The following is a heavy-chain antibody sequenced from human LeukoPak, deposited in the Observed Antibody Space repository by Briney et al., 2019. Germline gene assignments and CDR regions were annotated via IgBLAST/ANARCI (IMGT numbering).Heavy chain of an antibody. Sequence: PSETLSLTCTVSGGSISSYYWSWIRQPPGKGLEWIGYIYYSGSTNYNPSLKSRVTISVDTSKNQFSLKLCSVTAADTAVYYCARGGWELIFDYWGQGTLVTVSS. J-gene: IGHJ4*02. CDR2: IYYSGST. CDR1: GGSISSYY. V-gene: IGHV4-59*01. D-gene: IGHD1-26*01. CDR3: ARGGWELIFDY.